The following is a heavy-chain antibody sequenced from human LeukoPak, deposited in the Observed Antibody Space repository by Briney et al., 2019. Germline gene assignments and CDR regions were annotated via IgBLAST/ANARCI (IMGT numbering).Heavy chain of an antibody. CDR2: ISGSGGST. Sequence: GGSLRLSCAASGFTFSSYAMSWVRQAPGKGLEWVSAISGSGGSTYYADSVKGRFTISRDNSKNTLYLQMNSLRAEDTAVYYCAKVVTYYDSSGYYSKSAYYFDYWGQGTLVTVSP. CDR1: GFTFSSYA. CDR3: AKVVTYYDSSGYYSKSAYYFDY. D-gene: IGHD3-22*01. V-gene: IGHV3-23*01. J-gene: IGHJ4*02.